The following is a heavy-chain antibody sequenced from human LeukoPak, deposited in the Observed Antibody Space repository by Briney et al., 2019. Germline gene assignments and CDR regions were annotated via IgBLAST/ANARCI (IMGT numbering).Heavy chain of an antibody. CDR1: GGSFSGYY. J-gene: IGHJ5*02. CDR3: ARGWYEGS. CDR2: INHSGST. D-gene: IGHD6-13*01. V-gene: IGHV4-34*01. Sequence: SETLSLTCAVYGGSFSGYYWSWIRQPPGKGLEWIGEINHSGSTNYNPSLKSRVTTSVDTSKNQFSLKLSSVTAADTAVYYCARGWYEGSWGQGTLVTVFS.